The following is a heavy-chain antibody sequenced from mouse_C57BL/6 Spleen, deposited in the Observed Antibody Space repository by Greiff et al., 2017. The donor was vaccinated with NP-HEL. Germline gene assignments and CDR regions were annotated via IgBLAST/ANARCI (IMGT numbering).Heavy chain of an antibody. CDR1: GFTFSDYG. Sequence: EVKLQESGGGLVKPGGSLKLSCAASGFTFSDYGMHWVRQAPEKGLEWVAYISSGSGTIYYADTVKGRFTISRDNAKNTLFLQMTSLRSEDTAMYYCARSPYYYGSDYWGQGTTLTVSS. CDR2: ISSGSGTI. D-gene: IGHD1-1*01. CDR3: ARSPYYYGSDY. J-gene: IGHJ2*01. V-gene: IGHV5-17*01.